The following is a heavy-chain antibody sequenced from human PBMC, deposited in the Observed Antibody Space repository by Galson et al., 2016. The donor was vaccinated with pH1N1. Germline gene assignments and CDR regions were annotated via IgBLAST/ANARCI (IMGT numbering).Heavy chain of an antibody. CDR1: GYTFPNYF. D-gene: IGHD2-8*01. J-gene: IGHJ4*02. Sequence: SVKVSCKASGYTFPNYFMHWVRQAPGQGLEWMGVINPSGGETTYAQKFQGRVTMTRDRSTSTVYMELSSLRSGDTAVYYCARKICTSNGCVFDYWGQGTLVSVTS. CDR2: INPSGGET. CDR3: ARKICTSNGCVFDY. V-gene: IGHV1-46*01.